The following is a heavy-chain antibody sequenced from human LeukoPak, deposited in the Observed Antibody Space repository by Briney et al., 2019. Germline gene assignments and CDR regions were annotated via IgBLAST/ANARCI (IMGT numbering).Heavy chain of an antibody. D-gene: IGHD3-9*01. J-gene: IGHJ3*02. CDR3: ARRYDILTGYSDVDAFDI. CDR1: GGSISSYY. CDR2: IYYSGST. Sequence: SETLSLTCTVSGGSISSYYWSWIRQPPGKGLEWIGYIYYSGSTNYNPSLKSRVTISVDTSKNQFSLKLRSVTAADTAVYYCARRYDILTGYSDVDAFDIWAKGQWSPSLQ. V-gene: IGHV4-59*08.